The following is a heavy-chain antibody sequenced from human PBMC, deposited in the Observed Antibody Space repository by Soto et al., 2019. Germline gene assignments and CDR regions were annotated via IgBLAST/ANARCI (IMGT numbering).Heavy chain of an antibody. CDR3: ARSKTSSSSSFDY. J-gene: IGHJ4*02. V-gene: IGHV4-30-2*01. Sequence: SETLSLTCAVSGGSISSGGYSWSWIRQPPGKGLEWIGYIYHSGSTYYNPSLKSRVTISVDRSKNQFSLKLSSVTAADTAVYYCARSKTSSSSSFDYWGQGTLVTVSS. D-gene: IGHD6-6*01. CDR2: IYHSGST. CDR1: GGSISSGGYS.